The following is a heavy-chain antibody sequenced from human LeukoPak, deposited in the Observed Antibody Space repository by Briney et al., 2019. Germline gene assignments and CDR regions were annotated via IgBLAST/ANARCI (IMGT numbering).Heavy chain of an antibody. CDR2: ISSSSNTI. CDR1: GFSFSSYN. J-gene: IGHJ4*02. V-gene: IGHV3-48*02. Sequence: GGSLRLSCAASGFSFSSYNMNWVRQAPGKGLEWASYISSSSNTIYYADSVKGRFTIPRDNANNSLYLQMNSLRDEDTAVYYCARNRWFGEFLFDYWGQGTLVTVSS. D-gene: IGHD3-10*01. CDR3: ARNRWFGEFLFDY.